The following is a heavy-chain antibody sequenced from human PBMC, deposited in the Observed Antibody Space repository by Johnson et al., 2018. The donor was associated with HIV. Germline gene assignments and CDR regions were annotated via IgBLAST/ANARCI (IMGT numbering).Heavy chain of an antibody. V-gene: IGHV3-13*01. CDR3: ARAPGAGDAFDI. Sequence: VQLVESGGGLVQPGGSLRLSCAASGFTFRNYDMHWVRQVPGNGLEWVSAIGNISDTFYPDSVKGRFTISRDNAKNSLYLQMNSLRAEDTAVYYCARAPGAGDAFDIWGQGTMVTVSS. CDR1: GFTFRNYD. D-gene: IGHD7-27*01. J-gene: IGHJ3*02. CDR2: IGNISDT.